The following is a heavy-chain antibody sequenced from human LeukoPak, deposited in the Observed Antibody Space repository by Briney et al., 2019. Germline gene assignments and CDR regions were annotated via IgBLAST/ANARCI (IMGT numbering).Heavy chain of an antibody. D-gene: IGHD6-13*01. Sequence: SETLSLTCAVYGGSFSGYYWSWIRQPPGKGLEWIGEINHSGSTNYNPSLKSRVTISVDTSKNQFSLKLSSVTAADTAVYYCARVRPTPQSSPSFTLTPAGSFDPWGQGTLVTVSS. CDR3: ARVRPTPQSSPSFTLTPAGSFDP. V-gene: IGHV4-34*01. CDR1: GGSFSGYY. CDR2: INHSGST. J-gene: IGHJ5*02.